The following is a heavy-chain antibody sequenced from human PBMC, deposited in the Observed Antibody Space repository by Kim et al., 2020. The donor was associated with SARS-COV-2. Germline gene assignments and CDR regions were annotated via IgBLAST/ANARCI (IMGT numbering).Heavy chain of an antibody. Sequence: SETLSLTCTVSGGSISSSSYYWGWIRQPPGKGLEWIGSIYYSGSTYYNPSLKSRVTISVDTSKNQFSLKLSSVTAADTAVYYCARQGAARRRFYYWGQGTLVTVSS. V-gene: IGHV4-39*01. CDR1: GGSISSSSYY. CDR3: ARQGAARRRFYY. D-gene: IGHD6-6*01. J-gene: IGHJ4*02. CDR2: IYYSGST.